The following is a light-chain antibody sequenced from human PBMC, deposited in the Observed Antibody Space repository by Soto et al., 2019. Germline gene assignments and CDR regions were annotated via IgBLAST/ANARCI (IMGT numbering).Light chain of an antibody. CDR2: GAS. CDR1: QSVSSSY. Sequence: EIVLTQSPVTLSLSPGERATLSCRASQSVSSSYLAWYQQKPGQAPRLLIYGASSRATGIPDRFSGSGSGTDFTLTISRLEPEDFAVYYCQQYGSSRSFGQGTRLE. J-gene: IGKJ5*01. CDR3: QQYGSSRS. V-gene: IGKV3-20*01.